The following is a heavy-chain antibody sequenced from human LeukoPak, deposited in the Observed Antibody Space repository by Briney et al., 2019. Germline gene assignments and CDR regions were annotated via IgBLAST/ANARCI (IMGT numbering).Heavy chain of an antibody. CDR2: ISWNSGSI. CDR1: GFTFDDYA. CDR3: AKDRAKWSSGYLFDY. D-gene: IGHD3-22*01. J-gene: IGHJ4*02. V-gene: IGHV3-9*01. Sequence: RPGGSLRLSCAASGFTFDDYAMHWVRQAPGKGLEWVSGISWNSGSIGYADSVKGRFTISRDNAKNSLYLQMNSLRAEDTALYYCAKDRAKWSSGYLFDYWGQGTLVTVSS.